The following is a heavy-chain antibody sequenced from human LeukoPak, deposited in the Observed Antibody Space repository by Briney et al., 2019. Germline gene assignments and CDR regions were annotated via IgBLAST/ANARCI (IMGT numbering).Heavy chain of an antibody. V-gene: IGHV4-39*07. CDR1: GGSISSSSYS. J-gene: IGHJ4*02. D-gene: IGHD6-19*01. CDR2: IYYSGST. CDR3: AREVAGDDY. Sequence: SETLSLTCTVSGGSISSSSYSWGWIRQPPGKGLEWIGSIYYSGSTYYNPSLKSRVTISVDTSKNQFSLKLSSVTAADTAVYYCAREVAGDDYWGQGTLVTVSS.